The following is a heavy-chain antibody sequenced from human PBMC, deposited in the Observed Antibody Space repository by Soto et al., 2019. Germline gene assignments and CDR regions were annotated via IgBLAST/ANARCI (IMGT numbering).Heavy chain of an antibody. Sequence: GGSRRLSWAGSGSTFTYFTMTWVRQAPGKGLEWVSAISGDGLSTYYAGSVKGRFTISRDNSKTTLYLQMNSLRAEDTAVYYCARRPDAFDIWGRGTMVTVSS. CDR2: ISGDGLST. CDR1: GSTFTYFT. CDR3: ARRPDAFDI. J-gene: IGHJ3*02. V-gene: IGHV3-23*01.